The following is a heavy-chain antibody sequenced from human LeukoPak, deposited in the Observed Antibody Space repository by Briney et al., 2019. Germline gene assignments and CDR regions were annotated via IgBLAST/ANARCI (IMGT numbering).Heavy chain of an antibody. D-gene: IGHD3-10*01. CDR1: GDSISSSSYF. CDR2: TYYDGST. CDR3: ARAPITGVGGRGYIDY. Sequence: PSETLSLTCTVSGDSISSSSYFWGWIRQPPGKGLEWIGTTYYDGSTYSSPSLKSRVTMSVDTSKNQFSLKLTSVTAADTAVYYCARAPITGVGGRGYIDYWGQGTLVTVSS. J-gene: IGHJ4*02. V-gene: IGHV4-39*07.